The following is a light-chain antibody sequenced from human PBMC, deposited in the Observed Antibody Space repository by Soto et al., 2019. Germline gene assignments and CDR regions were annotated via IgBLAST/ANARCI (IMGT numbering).Light chain of an antibody. V-gene: IGLV1-47*01. CDR2: RND. CDR1: SSNIGSNY. Sequence: QSVLTQPPSASGTPGQRVTVSCSGSSSNIGSNYIYWYQFLPGTAPKLLIYRNDQRPSGVPDRFSGSKSGALASLAIIGLRSADEADYYCAAWDDSLSVWVFGGGTKLTVL. CDR3: AAWDDSLSVWV. J-gene: IGLJ3*02.